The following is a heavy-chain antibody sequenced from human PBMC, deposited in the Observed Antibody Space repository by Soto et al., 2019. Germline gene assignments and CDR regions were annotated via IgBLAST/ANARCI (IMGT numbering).Heavy chain of an antibody. CDR2: IWYDGSNK. CDR1: GFSFSSYG. D-gene: IGHD1-26*01. Sequence: GGSLRLSCAASGFSFSSYGMHWVRQAPGKGLDWVAVIWYDGSNKYYAESVKGRFTISRDNSKNTLYVQMNSLTVEDTAVYYCARGQYTGSYFDACDVWGQGTMVTVSS. J-gene: IGHJ3*01. CDR3: ARGQYTGSYFDACDV. V-gene: IGHV3-33*03.